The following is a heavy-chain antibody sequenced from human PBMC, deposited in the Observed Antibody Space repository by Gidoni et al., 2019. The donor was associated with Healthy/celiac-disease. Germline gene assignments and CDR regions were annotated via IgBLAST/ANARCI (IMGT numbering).Heavy chain of an antibody. CDR3: ARDRGGDWFDP. Sequence: QVQLQESGPGLVKPSETLSLTCTVSGGSISSYYWSWIRQPPGKGLEWIGYLYYSGSTNYNPSLKSRVTISVDTSKNQFSLKLSSGTAADTAVYYCARDRGGDWFDPWGQGTLVTVSS. CDR1: GGSISSYY. CDR2: LYYSGST. D-gene: IGHD3-10*01. V-gene: IGHV4-59*01. J-gene: IGHJ5*02.